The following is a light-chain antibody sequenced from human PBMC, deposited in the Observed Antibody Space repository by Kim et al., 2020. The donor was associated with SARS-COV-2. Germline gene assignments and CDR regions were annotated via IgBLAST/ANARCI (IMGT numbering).Light chain of an antibody. CDR2: KAS. CDR1: QNIVSW. J-gene: IGKJ5*01. V-gene: IGKV1-5*03. Sequence: DIQMTQSPSTLSASVGDRVTITCRASQNIVSWLAWYQLKRGKAPKLLIYKASTLESGVSSRFSGSGSGTDFTLTSSSLQSDDFATYYCQQYNSYSSFGQGTRLEIK. CDR3: QQYNSYSS.